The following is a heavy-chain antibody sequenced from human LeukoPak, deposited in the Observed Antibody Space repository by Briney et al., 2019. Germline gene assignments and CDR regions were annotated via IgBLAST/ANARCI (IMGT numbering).Heavy chain of an antibody. CDR1: GVSISSTIYY. Sequence: SETLSLTCSVSGVSISSTIYYWGWIRQPPGKGLEWIGSIYYSGNTYYNPSLKSRVTIAVDASKNQFSLRLNSMTAADTAVYYCGGHFYGSGTYYYYYDYYMDVWGKGTTVTISS. CDR2: IYYSGNT. J-gene: IGHJ6*03. CDR3: GGHFYGSGTYYYYYDYYMDV. D-gene: IGHD3-10*01. V-gene: IGHV4-39*01.